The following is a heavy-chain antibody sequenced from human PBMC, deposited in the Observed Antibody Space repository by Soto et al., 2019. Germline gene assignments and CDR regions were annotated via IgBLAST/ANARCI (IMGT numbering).Heavy chain of an antibody. D-gene: IGHD6-13*01. CDR3: ARGRIGIAAAAFLVY. J-gene: IGHJ4*02. Sequence: GASVKVSCKASGYTFTSYSMHWVRQAPGQRLEWMGWINAGNGNTKYSQKFQGRVTITRDTSASTAYMELSSLRSEDTAVYYCARGRIGIAAAAFLVYWGQGTLVTVSS. V-gene: IGHV1-3*01. CDR2: INAGNGNT. CDR1: GYTFTSYS.